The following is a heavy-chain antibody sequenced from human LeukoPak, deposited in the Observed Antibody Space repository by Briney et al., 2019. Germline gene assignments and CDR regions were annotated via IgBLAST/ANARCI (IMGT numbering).Heavy chain of an antibody. Sequence: SETLSLTCAVYGGSFSGYYWSWIRQPPGKVLQWIGEINHSGSTNYNPSLKSRVTISLDTSKNQFSLKLSSVTAADTAVYYCARVTGYMTEDYFDYWGQGTLITVSS. V-gene: IGHV4-34*01. CDR2: INHSGST. D-gene: IGHD6-13*01. CDR1: GGSFSGYY. J-gene: IGHJ4*02. CDR3: ARVTGYMTEDYFDY.